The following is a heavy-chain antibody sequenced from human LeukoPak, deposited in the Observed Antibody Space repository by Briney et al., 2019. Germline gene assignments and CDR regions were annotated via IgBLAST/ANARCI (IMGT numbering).Heavy chain of an antibody. D-gene: IGHD1-14*01. CDR3: VRHNTGADY. V-gene: IGHV5-51*01. J-gene: IGHJ4*02. CDR2: IYCGDSDT. CDR1: GNSFTSYW. Sequence: GESLKISCKASGNSFTSYWIAWVRQMPGKGLEWMGIIYCGDSDTRYSPSFQGQVTISADKSTSSAFLQWDSLKASDTAMYYCVRHNTGADYWGQGTLVTVSS.